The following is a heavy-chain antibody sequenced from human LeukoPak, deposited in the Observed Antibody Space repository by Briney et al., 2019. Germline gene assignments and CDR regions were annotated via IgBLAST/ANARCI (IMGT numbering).Heavy chain of an antibody. D-gene: IGHD3-3*01. CDR2: IYYSGST. Sequence: SGTLSLTCTVSGGSISISSYYWGWIRQPPGKGLEWIGSIYYSGSTYYNPSLKSRVTISVDTSKNQFSLKLSSVTAADTAVYYCARQIRVVIITTFDPWGQGTLVTVSS. V-gene: IGHV4-39*01. CDR3: ARQIRVVIITTFDP. CDR1: GGSISISSYY. J-gene: IGHJ5*02.